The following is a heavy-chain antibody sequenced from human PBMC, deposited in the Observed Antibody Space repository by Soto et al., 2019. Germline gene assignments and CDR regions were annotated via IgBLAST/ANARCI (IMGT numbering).Heavy chain of an antibody. V-gene: IGHV3-73*01. CDR3: TSRHYGDYVRPYFEY. D-gene: IGHD4-17*01. CDR1: GFTFSGSA. Sequence: EVQLVESGGGLVQPGGSLKLSCVASGFTFSGSAMHWVRQASGKGLEWVARIRSKANSYATAYAASVKGRFTVSRDNTKNTAYLQMDRLKAEDTAVYYGTSRHYGDYVRPYFEYWGQGTLVTVSS. CDR2: IRSKANSYAT. J-gene: IGHJ4*02.